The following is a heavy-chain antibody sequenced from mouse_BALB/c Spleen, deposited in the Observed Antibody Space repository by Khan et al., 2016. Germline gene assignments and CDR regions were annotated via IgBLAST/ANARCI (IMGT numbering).Heavy chain of an antibody. V-gene: IGHV4-1*02. CDR2: INPDSRTI. CDR3: ARDGDYGYLDY. J-gene: IGHJ3*01. CDR1: VFDFRSYW. Sequence: EVKLLESGGGLVQPGGSLKLSCAASVFDFRSYWMRWVRQAPGKGLEWIGGINPDSRTINYSPSLKDKFTITRDTANNTPYLQMSKVRSEDTAHYYGARDGDYGYLDYWGQGTLVSVSA. D-gene: IGHD2-4*01.